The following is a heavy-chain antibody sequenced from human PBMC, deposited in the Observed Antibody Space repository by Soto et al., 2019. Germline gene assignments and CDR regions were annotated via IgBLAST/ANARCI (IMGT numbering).Heavy chain of an antibody. CDR2: MIPIFGTA. CDR3: ARDQSRNPGGYYGMDV. J-gene: IGHJ6*02. V-gene: IGHV1-69*06. D-gene: IGHD2-15*01. Sequence: QVQLVQSGAEVKKPGSSVKVSCKASGGTFSSYAISWVRQAPGQGLEWMGGMIPIFGTANYAQKIQGRVTITADKSTSTAYMELSSLRSEDTAVYYCARDQSRNPGGYYGMDVWGQGTTVTVSS. CDR1: GGTFSSYA.